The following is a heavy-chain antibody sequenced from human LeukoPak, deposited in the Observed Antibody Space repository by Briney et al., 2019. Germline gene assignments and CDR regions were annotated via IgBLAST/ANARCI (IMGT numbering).Heavy chain of an antibody. CDR3: ARAPPPRVGPLDY. CDR2: IIPIFGTA. J-gene: IGHJ4*02. V-gene: IGHV1-69*13. CDR1: GGTFSSYA. D-gene: IGHD1-26*01. Sequence: GASVKVSCKASGGTFSSYAISWVRQAPGQGLEWMGGIIPIFGTANCAQKFQGRVTITADESTSTAYMELSSLRSEDTAVYYCARAPPPRVGPLDYWGQGTLVTVSS.